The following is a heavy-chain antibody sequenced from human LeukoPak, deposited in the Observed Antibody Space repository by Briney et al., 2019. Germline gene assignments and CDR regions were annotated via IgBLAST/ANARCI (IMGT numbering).Heavy chain of an antibody. Sequence: GASVKVSCKTSGFIFTDYYMHWVRQAPGQGLEWMGWINPNSGGTNYAQKFQGRVTMTRDTSINTAYMDLSRLRPDDTAVYYCARNLWFGESSDAFDMWGQGTMVTVSS. CDR1: GFIFTDYY. CDR3: ARNLWFGESSDAFDM. D-gene: IGHD3-10*01. V-gene: IGHV1-2*02. CDR2: INPNSGGT. J-gene: IGHJ3*02.